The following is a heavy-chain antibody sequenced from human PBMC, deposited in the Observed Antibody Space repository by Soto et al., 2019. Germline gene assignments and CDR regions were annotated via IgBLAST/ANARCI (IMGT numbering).Heavy chain of an antibody. J-gene: IGHJ5*02. Sequence: PGGSLRLSCAASGFTFSTYAMTWVRQAPGKGLEWVSTVTGNSGLTFYADAVKGRSTISRDNSKNSLYLQLSSLTAEDTAVYYCAKHRDCSSVTCPTGHRFDGWGQGTLVTVSS. CDR3: AKHRDCSSVTCPTGHRFDG. CDR1: GFTFSTYA. CDR2: VTGNSGLT. V-gene: IGHV3-23*01. D-gene: IGHD2-2*01.